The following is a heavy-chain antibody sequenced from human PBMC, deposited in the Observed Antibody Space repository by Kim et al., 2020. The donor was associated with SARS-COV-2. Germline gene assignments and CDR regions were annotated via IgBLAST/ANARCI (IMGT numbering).Heavy chain of an antibody. Sequence: GGSLRLSCAASGFTFSTYGMYWVRQAPGKGLVWVSRINSEGSSTNYAYSVEGRFIISKDNAKNTLYLQMNSLRAEDTAVYYCARSSRTSCPCYYMDVWGKERAVPVS. D-gene: IGHD2-2*01. J-gene: IGHJ6*03. V-gene: IGHV3-74*01. CDR3: ARSSRTSCPCYYMDV. CDR2: INSEGSST. CDR1: GFTFSTYG.